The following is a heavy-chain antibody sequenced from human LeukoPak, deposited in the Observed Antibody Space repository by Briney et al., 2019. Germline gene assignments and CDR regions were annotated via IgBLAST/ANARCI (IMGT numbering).Heavy chain of an antibody. J-gene: IGHJ6*02. CDR2: IYSGGST. CDR3: ARDVGGNYYDYYYGMDV. V-gene: IGHV3-53*01. D-gene: IGHD1-26*01. Sequence: GGSLRLSCAASGFTFSSYAMSWVRQAPGKGLEWVSVIYSGGSTYYADSVKGRFTISRDNSKNTLYLQMNSLRAEDTAVYYCARDVGGNYYDYYYGMDVWGQGTTVTVSS. CDR1: GFTFSSYA.